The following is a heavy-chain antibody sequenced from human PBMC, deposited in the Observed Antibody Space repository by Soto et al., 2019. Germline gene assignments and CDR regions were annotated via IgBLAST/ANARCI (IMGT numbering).Heavy chain of an antibody. CDR3: ARGPQAEFYSSSWSLDY. V-gene: IGHV1-2*04. J-gene: IGHJ4*02. Sequence: QVQLVQSGAEVKKPGASVKVSCKASGYTFTGYYMHWVRQAPGQGLEWMGWINPNSGGTNYAQKFQGWVTMTRDTSISTACMELSRLRSDDTAVYYCARGPQAEFYSSSWSLDYWGQGTLVTVSS. CDR2: INPNSGGT. CDR1: GYTFTGYY. D-gene: IGHD6-13*01.